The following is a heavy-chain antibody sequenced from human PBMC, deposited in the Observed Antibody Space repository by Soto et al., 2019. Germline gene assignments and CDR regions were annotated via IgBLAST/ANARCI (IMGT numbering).Heavy chain of an antibody. CDR2: ISGSGGST. D-gene: IGHD2-2*01. Sequence: GGSLRLSCAASGFTFSSYAMSWVRQAPGKGLEWVSAISGSGGSTYYADSVKGRFTISRDNSKNTLYLQMNSLRAEDTAVYYCATFQLPLYYFDYWGQGTLVTVSS. CDR1: GFTFSSYA. V-gene: IGHV3-23*01. J-gene: IGHJ4*02. CDR3: ATFQLPLYYFDY.